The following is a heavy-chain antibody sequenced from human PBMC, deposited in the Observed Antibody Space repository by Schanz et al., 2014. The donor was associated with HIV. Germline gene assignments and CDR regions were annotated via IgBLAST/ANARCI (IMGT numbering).Heavy chain of an antibody. Sequence: QVHLVQSGAEAKKPGSSVKVSCKASGGTLSSNTINWVRQAPGRGLEWMGGFIPMLGIPNFSQHFQGRVTITADKSTRTAYMELSSLRSEDTALYYCARVSGWSSFDYWGQGTLVIVSS. CDR1: GGTLSSNT. V-gene: IGHV1-69*09. D-gene: IGHD6-13*01. CDR2: FIPMLGIP. J-gene: IGHJ4*02. CDR3: ARVSGWSSFDY.